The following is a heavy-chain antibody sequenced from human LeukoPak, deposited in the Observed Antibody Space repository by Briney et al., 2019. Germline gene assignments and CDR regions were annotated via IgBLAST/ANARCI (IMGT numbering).Heavy chain of an antibody. CDR1: GFSFIDYA. Sequence: GGSLRLSCAASGFSFIDYAMNWVRQAPGKGLEWVSAISGSGGSTYYADSVKGRFTISRDNSKNTLYLQMNSLRAEDTAVYYCARKYYYDSSGYYYFDYWGQGTLVTVSS. CDR3: ARKYYYDSSGYYYFDY. V-gene: IGHV3-23*01. CDR2: ISGSGGST. J-gene: IGHJ4*02. D-gene: IGHD3-22*01.